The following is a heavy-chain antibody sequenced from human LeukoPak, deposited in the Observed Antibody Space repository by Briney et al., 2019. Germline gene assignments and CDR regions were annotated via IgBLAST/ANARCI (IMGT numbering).Heavy chain of an antibody. D-gene: IGHD6-13*01. CDR2: TNSDGSLP. J-gene: IGHJ5*02. V-gene: IGHV3-74*01. CDR1: GFTFSRYW. CDR3: ARGLPGYSNTWNDH. Sequence: PGGSLRLSCAASGFTFSRYWMHWVRQAPGKGLVWVSRTNSDGSLPSYAASVKGRFTIARDNAKNTLYLQMNSLRVEDTAIYYCARGLPGYSNTWNDHWGQGTLVTVSS.